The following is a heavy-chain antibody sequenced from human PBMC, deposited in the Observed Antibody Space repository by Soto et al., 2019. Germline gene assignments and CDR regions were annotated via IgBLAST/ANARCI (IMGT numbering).Heavy chain of an antibody. CDR2: IHTGGETT. D-gene: IGHD6-19*01. CDR3: VKGRAKHCSGRTCGLWMDL. V-gene: IGHV3-64D*06. J-gene: IGHJ6*02. CDR1: GFTFKSHA. Sequence: VGSLRLSCSASGFTFKSHAMHWVRQAPGKGLEYVSSIHTGGETTFYADAVKGRFIVSRDNSNNTLDLLMTSLKYEDSGVYYCVKGRAKHCSGRTCGLWMDLWGQGTTVTVSS.